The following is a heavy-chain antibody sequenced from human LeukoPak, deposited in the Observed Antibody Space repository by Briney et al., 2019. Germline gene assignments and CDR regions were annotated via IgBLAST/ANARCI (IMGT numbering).Heavy chain of an antibody. CDR2: INHSGST. J-gene: IGHJ4*02. Sequence: SETLSLTCAVYGGSFSGYYWSWIRQPPGKGLEWIGEINHSGSTNYNPSLKSRVTISVDTSKNQFSLKLSSVTAADTAVYYCVRGFPVTQSFYFDYWGQGTLVPVSS. V-gene: IGHV4-34*01. CDR1: GGSFSGYY. CDR3: VRGFPVTQSFYFDY. D-gene: IGHD4-17*01.